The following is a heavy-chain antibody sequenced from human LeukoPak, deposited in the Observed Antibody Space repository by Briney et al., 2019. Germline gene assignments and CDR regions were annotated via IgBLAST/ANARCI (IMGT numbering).Heavy chain of an antibody. D-gene: IGHD1-14*01. Sequence: QSGGSLRLSCAASGFTFSSYAMSWVRQAPGKGLEWVANIKQDGSEKYYVDSVKGRFTISRDNAKNSLYLQMNSLRAEDTAVYYCARVLGITDYYYGMDVWGQGTTVTVSS. V-gene: IGHV3-7*01. CDR3: ARVLGITDYYYGMDV. CDR1: GFTFSSYA. J-gene: IGHJ6*02. CDR2: IKQDGSEK.